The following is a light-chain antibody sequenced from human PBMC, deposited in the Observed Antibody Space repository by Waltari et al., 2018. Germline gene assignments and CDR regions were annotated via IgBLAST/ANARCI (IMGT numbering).Light chain of an antibody. J-gene: IGLJ3*02. V-gene: IGLV8-61*01. Sequence: QTVVTQEPSLSVSPGGTVTLTCALSSGSLSTTSYATWYQQTPGQAPRTLVYKANARWSGVPDRFSGSSLGNPAALTITGAQADDESDYYCALYMGSGIWVFGGGTRLTVL. CDR3: ALYMGSGIWV. CDR2: KAN. CDR1: SGSLSTTSY.